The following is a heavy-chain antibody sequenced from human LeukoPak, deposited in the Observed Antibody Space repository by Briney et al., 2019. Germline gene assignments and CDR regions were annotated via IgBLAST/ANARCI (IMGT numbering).Heavy chain of an antibody. V-gene: IGHV3-21*01. CDR1: GFTFSSYS. CDR2: ISSSSSYI. Sequence: GGSLRLSCAASGFTFSSYSMNWVRQAPGKGLEWVSSISSSSSYIYYADSVKGRFTISRDNAKNSLYLQMNSLRAEDTAVYYCARDRVATDLFDYWSQGTLVTVSS. J-gene: IGHJ4*02. CDR3: ARDRVATDLFDY.